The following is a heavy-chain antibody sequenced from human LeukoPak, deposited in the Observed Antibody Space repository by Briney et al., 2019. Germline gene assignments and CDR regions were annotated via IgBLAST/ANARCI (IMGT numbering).Heavy chain of an antibody. Sequence: PGGSLRLSCAASGFTFSSYSMNWVRQAPGKGLEWVSYISSSSSTIYYADSVKGRFTISRDNSKNTLYLQMNSLRAEDTAVYYCAREAGHLWFGESPRGQGTLVTVSS. CDR1: GFTFSSYS. V-gene: IGHV3-48*01. CDR2: ISSSSSTI. D-gene: IGHD3-10*01. J-gene: IGHJ4*02. CDR3: AREAGHLWFGESP.